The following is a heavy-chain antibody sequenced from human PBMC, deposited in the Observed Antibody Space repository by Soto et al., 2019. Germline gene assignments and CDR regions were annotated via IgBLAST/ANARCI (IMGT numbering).Heavy chain of an antibody. D-gene: IGHD6-19*01. CDR3: ARVRAVAGYYYYYMDV. Sequence: SETLSLTCAVSSGSISSSNWWSWVRQPPGKGLEWIGEIYHSGSTNYNPSLKSRVTISVDKSKNQFSLKLSSVTAADTAVYYCARVRAVAGYYYYYMDVWGKRTMVTVSS. V-gene: IGHV4-4*02. CDR2: IYHSGST. J-gene: IGHJ6*03. CDR1: SGSISSSNW.